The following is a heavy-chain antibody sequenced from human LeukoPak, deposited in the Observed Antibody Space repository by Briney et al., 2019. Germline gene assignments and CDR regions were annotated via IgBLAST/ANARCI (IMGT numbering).Heavy chain of an antibody. D-gene: IGHD3-22*01. J-gene: IGHJ5*02. CDR2: INFNSGGT. CDR1: GSTFAGYY. CDR3: AREYYYDSSGPNWFDP. Sequence: ASVKVSCKASGSTFAGYYMYWVRQAPGQGLEWMGWINFNSGGTIFAQKFQGRVTMTRDTSISTAYMELSRLRSDDTAVYYCAREYYYDSSGPNWFDPWGQGTLVTVSS. V-gene: IGHV1-2*02.